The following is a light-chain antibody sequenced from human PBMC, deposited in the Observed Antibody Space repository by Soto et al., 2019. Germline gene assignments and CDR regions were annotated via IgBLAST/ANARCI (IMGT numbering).Light chain of an antibody. CDR3: QQSYSTPSCT. Sequence: DIQMTQSPSSLSASVGDRVTSTCRASQSISSYLNWYQQKPGKAPKLLIYAASSLQSGVPSRFSGSGSGTDFTLTISSLQPEDFATYYCQQSYSTPSCTFGQGTKLEIK. CDR1: QSISSY. CDR2: AAS. J-gene: IGKJ2*02. V-gene: IGKV1-39*01.